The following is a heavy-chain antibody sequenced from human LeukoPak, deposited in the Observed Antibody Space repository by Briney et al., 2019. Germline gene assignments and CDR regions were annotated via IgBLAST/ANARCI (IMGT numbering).Heavy chain of an antibody. CDR3: ARGSGYYDSSG. J-gene: IGHJ4*02. CDR2: INPNSGGT. Sequence: ASVKVSCKASGYTFTGYYMHWVRQAPGQGLEWMGWINPNSGGTNYAQKFQGWVTMTRDTSISTAYMELSSLRSEDTAVYYCARGSGYYDSSGWGQGTLVTVSS. D-gene: IGHD3-22*01. V-gene: IGHV1-2*04. CDR1: GYTFTGYY.